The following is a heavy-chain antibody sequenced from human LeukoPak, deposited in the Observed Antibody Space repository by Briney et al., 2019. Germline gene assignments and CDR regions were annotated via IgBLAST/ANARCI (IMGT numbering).Heavy chain of an antibody. D-gene: IGHD1-1*01. J-gene: IGHJ1*01. CDR3: AASKELERQEYFQH. CDR1: GFTFTSSA. CDR2: IVVGSGNT. Sequence: GASVKVSCKASGFTFTSSAVQWVRQARGQRLEWVEWIVVGSGNTNYAQKFQERVTITRDMSTSTAYMELSSLRSEDTAVYYCAASKELERQEYFQHWGQGTLVTVSS. V-gene: IGHV1-58*01.